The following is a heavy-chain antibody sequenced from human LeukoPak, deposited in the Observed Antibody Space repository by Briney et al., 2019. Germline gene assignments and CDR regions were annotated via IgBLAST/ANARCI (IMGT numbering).Heavy chain of an antibody. V-gene: IGHV1-2*02. CDR3: ARRIAAAGHDAFDI. CDR2: VNPNSGDT. CDR1: GYTFTNYF. J-gene: IGHJ3*02. D-gene: IGHD6-13*01. Sequence: GASVKVSCKASGYTFTNYFMHWVRQAPGQGLEWMGWVNPNSGDTNYAQNFQGRVTMTRDTSITTAYMELSRLRSDDTAVYYCARRIAAAGHDAFDIWGQGTLVPVSS.